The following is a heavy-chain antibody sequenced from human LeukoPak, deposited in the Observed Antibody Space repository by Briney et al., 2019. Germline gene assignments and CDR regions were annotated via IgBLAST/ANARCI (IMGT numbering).Heavy chain of an antibody. D-gene: IGHD3-10*01. CDR1: GGSISSYY. V-gene: IGHV4-59*01. J-gene: IGHJ4*02. CDR2: IYYSGST. Sequence: SETLSLTCTVSGGSISSYYWSWIRQPPGKGLEWIEYIYYSGSTNYNPSLKSRVTISVDTSKNQFSLKLSSVTAADTAVYYCARGGKGSDGFDYWGQGTLVTVSS. CDR3: ARGGKGSDGFDY.